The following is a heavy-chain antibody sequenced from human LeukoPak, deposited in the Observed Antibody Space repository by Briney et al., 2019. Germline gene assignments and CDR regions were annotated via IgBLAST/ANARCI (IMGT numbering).Heavy chain of an antibody. V-gene: IGHV3-66*01. D-gene: IGHD3-22*01. J-gene: IGHJ4*02. Sequence: GGPLRLSCAASGFTGNSNYMSGVPEAPGKGLEWVSVIYSGGSTYYADSVKGRFTISRDNSKDTLYLQMNSLRAEDTAVYYCARGGLLLYYFDYWGQGTLVTVSS. CDR2: IYSGGST. CDR1: GFTGNSNY. CDR3: ARGGLLLYYFDY.